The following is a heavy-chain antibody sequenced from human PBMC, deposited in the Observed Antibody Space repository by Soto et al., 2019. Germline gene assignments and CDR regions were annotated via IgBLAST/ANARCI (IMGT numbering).Heavy chain of an antibody. J-gene: IGHJ5*02. V-gene: IGHV1-2*02. CDR1: GYTFTGYY. Sequence: GASVKVSCKASGYTFTGYYMPWVRQAPGQGIEWMGWINPNSGGTNYAQKFQGRVTMTRDTSISTAYMELSRLRSDDTAVYYCARDFLRNTYYDFWRVFSWFDPWGQGALVTVSS. CDR2: INPNSGGT. D-gene: IGHD3-3*01. CDR3: ARDFLRNTYYDFWRVFSWFDP.